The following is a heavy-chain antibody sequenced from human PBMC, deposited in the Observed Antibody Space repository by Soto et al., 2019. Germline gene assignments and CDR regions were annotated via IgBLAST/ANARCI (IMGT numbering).Heavy chain of an antibody. V-gene: IGHV4-34*02. CDR3: ARGQLVWYGDLTPYHRDMDV. J-gene: IGHJ6*02. D-gene: IGHD3-10*01. Sequence: QVQLQQWGAGLLRPSETLSLTCAFYGGSFDDFYWSWVRQSPGKGLVWVGEISHDGGTNYSPSLASRVSISVDTSKNQFSLHLRSVTAADTGLYYCARGQLVWYGDLTPYHRDMDVWGQGTTVTVSS. CDR2: ISHDGGT. CDR1: GGSFDDFY.